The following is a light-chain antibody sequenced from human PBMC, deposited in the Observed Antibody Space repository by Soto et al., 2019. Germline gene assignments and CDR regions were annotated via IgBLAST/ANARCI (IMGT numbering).Light chain of an antibody. Sequence: IVMTQSPVTLSVSPGERVALSCRASHSVGDNLAWYQKKPGQAPRLLIYAASTRATGIAARFSGSGSGTEFTLTISSLQSEDFAVYYCQQHNQWPITFGQGTRLEIK. J-gene: IGKJ5*01. V-gene: IGKV3-15*01. CDR3: QQHNQWPIT. CDR1: HSVGDN. CDR2: AAS.